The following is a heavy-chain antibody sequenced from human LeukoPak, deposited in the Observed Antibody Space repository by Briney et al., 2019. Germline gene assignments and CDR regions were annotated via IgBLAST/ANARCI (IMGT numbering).Heavy chain of an antibody. CDR1: GFIFSRYT. V-gene: IGHV3-21*04. Sequence: GGSLRLSCAASGFIFSRYTINWVRQAPGKGLEWVSSISRTSDYIHYADSVKGRFTISRDNARNSLYLQMDSLRAEDTAVYYCATWNWNEYYFDYWGQGTLVTVSS. D-gene: IGHD1-1*01. J-gene: IGHJ4*02. CDR2: ISRTSDYI. CDR3: ATWNWNEYYFDY.